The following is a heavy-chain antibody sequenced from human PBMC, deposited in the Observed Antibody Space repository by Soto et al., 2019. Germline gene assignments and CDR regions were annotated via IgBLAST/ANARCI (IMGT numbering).Heavy chain of an antibody. V-gene: IGHV4-4*02. CDR1: GGSMTSSNW. CDR3: ASPEATGLDH. J-gene: IGHJ4*02. Sequence: QVQLQESGPGLVKPSGTLSLTCTVSGGSMTSSNWWNWVRQSPGKGLEWIGEAHHSGRTNYNPSLKSRVTISVDKSKNHFSLKLSSVTAADTAVYYCASPEATGLDHWGQGTLVTVSS. CDR2: AHHSGRT. D-gene: IGHD1-26*01.